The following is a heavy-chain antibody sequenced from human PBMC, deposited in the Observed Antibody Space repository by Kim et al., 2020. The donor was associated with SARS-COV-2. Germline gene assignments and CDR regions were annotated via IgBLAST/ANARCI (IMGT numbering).Heavy chain of an antibody. CDR3: ASRKLND. J-gene: IGHJ4*02. CDR2: SGGST. V-gene: IGHV1-46*01. Sequence: SGGSTSYAQKFQGRVTMTRDTSTSTVYMELSSLRSEDTAVYYCASRKLNDWGQGTLVTVSS. D-gene: IGHD1-7*01.